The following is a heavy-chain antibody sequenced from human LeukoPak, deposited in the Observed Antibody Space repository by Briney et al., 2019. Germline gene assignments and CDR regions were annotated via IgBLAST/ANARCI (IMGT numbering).Heavy chain of an antibody. Sequence: ASVKVCGSVSGYILSDLSMHWVGQAAGIGVEWRGGFEPVDGVTIYEQKFQGRVTMTEHTSTQTAYMALSKLTSEDTAVYYCPSPYTIVRGVSYYGMDVWGKGTTVTVSS. V-gene: IGHV1-24*01. CDR3: PSPYTIVRGVSYYGMDV. CDR1: GYILSDLS. J-gene: IGHJ6*04. CDR2: FEPVDGVT. D-gene: IGHD3-10*01.